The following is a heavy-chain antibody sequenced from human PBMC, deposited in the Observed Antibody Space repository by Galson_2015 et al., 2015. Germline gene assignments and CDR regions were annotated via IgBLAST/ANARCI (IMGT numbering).Heavy chain of an antibody. D-gene: IGHD2-2*02. CDR2: INPNSGGT. Sequence: SVKVSCKASGYTFTGYYMHWVRQAPGQGLEWMGWINPNSGGTNYAQKFQGWVTMTRDTSISTAYMELSRLRSDDTAVYYCAKTGRRGDTHGMDVWGQGTTVTVSS. J-gene: IGHJ6*02. CDR1: GYTFTGYY. V-gene: IGHV1-2*04. CDR3: AKTGRRGDTHGMDV.